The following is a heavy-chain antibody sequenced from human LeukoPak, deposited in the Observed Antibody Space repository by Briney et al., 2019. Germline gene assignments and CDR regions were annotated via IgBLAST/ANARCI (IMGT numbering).Heavy chain of an antibody. CDR2: INHSGST. D-gene: IGHD5-12*01. Sequence: SETLSLTCAVYGGSFSGYYWSWIRQPPGKGLEWIGEINHSGSTNYNPSLKSRVTTSVDTSKNQFSLKLSSVTAADTAVYYCARVFATRGAFDIWGQGTMVTVSS. CDR1: GGSFSGYY. V-gene: IGHV4-34*01. CDR3: ARVFATRGAFDI. J-gene: IGHJ3*02.